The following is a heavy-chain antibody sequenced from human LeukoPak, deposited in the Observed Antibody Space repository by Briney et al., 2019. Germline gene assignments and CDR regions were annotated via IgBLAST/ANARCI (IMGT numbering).Heavy chain of an antibody. CDR2: IYYSGST. J-gene: IGHJ6*03. Sequence: QASETLSLTCTVSGGSISISSYYWGWIRQPPGKGLEWIGTIYYSGSTYHNPSLKSRVTISVDTSKTQFSLKLSSVTAADTAVYYCARHWLRGATKPGYMDVWGRGTTVTVSS. D-gene: IGHD1-26*01. CDR1: GGSISISSYY. V-gene: IGHV4-39*01. CDR3: ARHWLRGATKPGYMDV.